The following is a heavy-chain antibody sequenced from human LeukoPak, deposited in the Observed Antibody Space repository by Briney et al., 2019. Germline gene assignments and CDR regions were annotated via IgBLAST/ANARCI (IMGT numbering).Heavy chain of an antibody. D-gene: IGHD3-10*01. Sequence: SETLSLTCTVSGGSISSSSYYWGWIRQPPGKGLEWIGSIYYSGSTYYNPSLKSRVTISVDTSKNQFSLQLNSVTPEDTAVYYCARFGGEIDYWGQGTLVTVSS. V-gene: IGHV4-39*01. CDR3: ARFGGEIDY. CDR1: GGSISSSSYY. J-gene: IGHJ4*02. CDR2: IYYSGST.